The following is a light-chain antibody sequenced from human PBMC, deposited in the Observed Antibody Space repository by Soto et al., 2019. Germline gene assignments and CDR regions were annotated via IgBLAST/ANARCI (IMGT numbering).Light chain of an antibody. Sequence: QSVLTQPPSASASLGASVKLTCTLSSGHNSYAIAWHQQQPEKGPRYLMKLYSDGSHSKGDGIPDRFSGSSSGAERYLTISSLQCEDEADYCCQTWSTDIRVFGGGTKVTVL. CDR2: LYSDGSH. CDR1: SGHNSYA. J-gene: IGLJ3*02. V-gene: IGLV4-69*01. CDR3: QTWSTDIRV.